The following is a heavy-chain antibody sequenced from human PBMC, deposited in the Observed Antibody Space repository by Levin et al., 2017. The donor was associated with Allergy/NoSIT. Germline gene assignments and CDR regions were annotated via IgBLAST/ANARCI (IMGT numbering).Heavy chain of an antibody. D-gene: IGHD3-10*01. J-gene: IGHJ4*02. Sequence: GGSLRLSCAASGFTFSSYAMHWVRQAPGKGLEWVAVISYDGSNKYYADSVKGRFTISRDNSKNTLYLQMNSLRAEDTAVYYCARVDGSGSYYKRGKGAFDYWGQGTLVTVSS. CDR1: GFTFSSYA. CDR2: ISYDGSNK. V-gene: IGHV3-30-3*01. CDR3: ARVDGSGSYYKRGKGAFDY.